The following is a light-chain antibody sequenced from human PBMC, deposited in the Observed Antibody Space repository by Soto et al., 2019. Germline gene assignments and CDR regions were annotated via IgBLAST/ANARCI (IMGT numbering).Light chain of an antibody. CDR3: QQYNTSSRT. V-gene: IGKV1-5*03. J-gene: IGKJ1*01. CDR2: RAS. CDR1: QSISTS. Sequence: DIQITHSPSTLSASVGDRVTISVRASQSISTSLAWYQQKPGKAPNLLIYRASSLQSGVPSRFSGSGSGTEFTLTISSLQPDDFATYYCQQYNTSSRTFGQGTNVDI.